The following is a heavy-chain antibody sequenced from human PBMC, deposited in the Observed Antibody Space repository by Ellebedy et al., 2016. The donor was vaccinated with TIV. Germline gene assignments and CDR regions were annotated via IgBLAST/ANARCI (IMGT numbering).Heavy chain of an antibody. J-gene: IGHJ1*01. D-gene: IGHD2-2*02. CDR3: AKDPGYCSSTSCYRYFQH. Sequence: GGSLRLXXPASGFTFSSYAMSWVRQAPGKGLEWVSAIRGSGVSTYYADSVKGRFTISRDNSKNTLYLQMNSLRAEDTAVYYCAKDPGYCSSTSCYRYFQHWGQGTLVTVSS. V-gene: IGHV3-23*01. CDR2: IRGSGVST. CDR1: GFTFSSYA.